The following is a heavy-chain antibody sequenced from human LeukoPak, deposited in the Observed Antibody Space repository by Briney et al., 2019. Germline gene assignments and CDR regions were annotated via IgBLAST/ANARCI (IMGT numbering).Heavy chain of an antibody. Sequence: SETLSLTCAVYGGSFSDYYWAWIRQPPGKGLEWIGEINHSGSTSYNPSVKSRVTISVDTSKNQFSLKLSSVTAADTAVYYCARWEVTANTMVDYWGQGTLVTASS. CDR3: ARWEVTANTMVDY. CDR2: INHSGST. CDR1: GGSFSDYY. D-gene: IGHD2-21*02. J-gene: IGHJ4*02. V-gene: IGHV4-34*01.